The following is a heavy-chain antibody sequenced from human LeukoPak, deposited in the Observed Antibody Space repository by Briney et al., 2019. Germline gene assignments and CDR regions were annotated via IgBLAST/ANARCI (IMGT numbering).Heavy chain of an antibody. D-gene: IGHD6-19*01. J-gene: IGHJ5*02. CDR1: GFTVSSNY. CDR3: ARDPSSGWYWFDP. CDR2: IYSGGST. Sequence: GGSLRLSCAASGFTVSSNYMSWVRQAPGKGLEWVSVIYSGGSTYYADSVKGRFTISRDNSKNTLYLQMTSLRAEDTAVYYCARDPSSGWYWFDPWGQGTLVTVS. V-gene: IGHV3-66*02.